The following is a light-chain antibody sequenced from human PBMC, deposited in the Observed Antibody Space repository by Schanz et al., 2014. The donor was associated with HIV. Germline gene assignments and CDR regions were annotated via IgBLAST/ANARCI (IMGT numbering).Light chain of an antibody. V-gene: IGKV3-20*01. J-gene: IGKJ4*01. CDR1: QSVTSRY. Sequence: EIVMTQSPATVSVSPGESVTLSCRASQSVTSRYLAWYQQKPGQAPRLLIYGASSRATGIPDRFSGSGSGTDFTLTISRLEPEDFAVYYCQQYGSSPSFGGGTKVEIK. CDR2: GAS. CDR3: QQYGSSPS.